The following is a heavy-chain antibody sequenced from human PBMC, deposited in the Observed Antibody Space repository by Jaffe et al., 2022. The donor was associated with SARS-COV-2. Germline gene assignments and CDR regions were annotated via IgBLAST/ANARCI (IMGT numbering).Heavy chain of an antibody. Sequence: QLQESGPGLLKPSETLSLTCTVSGGSMSGYHWAWIRQSPEKRLEYLGNINYRGLADYNPSLKSRLTFSLDMSKNQFSLRLTSVTAADTAVYYCARHSDSGTSPMDHWGQGTLVTVSS. CDR3: ARHSDSGTSPMDH. CDR2: INYRGLA. D-gene: IGHD3-10*01. CDR1: GGSMSGYH. V-gene: IGHV4-59*01. J-gene: IGHJ4*02.